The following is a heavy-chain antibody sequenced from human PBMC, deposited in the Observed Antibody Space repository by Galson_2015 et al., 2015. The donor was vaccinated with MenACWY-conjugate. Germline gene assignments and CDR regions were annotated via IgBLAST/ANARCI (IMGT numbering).Heavy chain of an antibody. D-gene: IGHD6-6*01. CDR2: ISSSSSYI. J-gene: IGHJ5*02. V-gene: IGHV3-21*01. Sequence: SLRLSCAASGFTFSNYNMNWVRQTPGKGLEWVSCISSSSSYIYYADSVKGRFTISRDHAKNSLYLQMNSLRAEDTAVYYCAKGTIAARPNWFDPWGQGTLVTVSS. CDR1: GFTFSNYN. CDR3: AKGTIAARPNWFDP.